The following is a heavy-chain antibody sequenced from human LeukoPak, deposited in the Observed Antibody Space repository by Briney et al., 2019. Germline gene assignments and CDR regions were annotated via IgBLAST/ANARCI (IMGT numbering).Heavy chain of an antibody. CDR1: GGSISSGDYY. J-gene: IGHJ5*02. CDR3: ARGCVLGSTSRYTGWFDP. Sequence: SETLSLTCTVSGGSISSGDYYWSWIRQPPGKGLEWIGYIYYSGSTYYNPSLKSRVTISVDTSKNQFSLKLSSVTAADTAVYYCARGCVLGSTSRYTGWFDPWGQGTLVTVSS. CDR2: IYYSGST. V-gene: IGHV4-30-4*08. D-gene: IGHD2-2*02.